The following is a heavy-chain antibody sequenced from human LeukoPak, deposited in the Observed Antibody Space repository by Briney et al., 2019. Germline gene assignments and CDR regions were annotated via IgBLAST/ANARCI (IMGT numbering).Heavy chain of an antibody. D-gene: IGHD1-7*01. CDR1: GFTFSSYA. CDR2: ISGSGGST. J-gene: IGHJ4*02. Sequence: AGGSLRLSCAASGFTFSSYAMSWVRQAPGKGLEWVSAISGSGGSTYYADSVKGRFTISRDNSKNTLYLQMNSLRAEDTAVYYCARETGTTPWGVYYFDYWGQGTLVTVSS. CDR3: ARETGTTPWGVYYFDY. V-gene: IGHV3-23*01.